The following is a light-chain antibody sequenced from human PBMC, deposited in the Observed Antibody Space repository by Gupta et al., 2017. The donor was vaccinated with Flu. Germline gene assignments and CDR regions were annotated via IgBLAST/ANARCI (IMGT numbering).Light chain of an antibody. Sequence: VMTQSPLSLSVTPGEPATISCRSSQSLLHSEGYNFLDWYLQKPGQSPQLLIALGSDRASGVPDRLSGSGSGTDFTRRISRVEAEDVGVNYCMQGLQTPPVTFGPGTKVDIK. V-gene: IGKV2-28*01. CDR3: MQGLQTPPVT. CDR2: LGS. CDR1: QSLLHSEGYNF. J-gene: IGKJ3*01.